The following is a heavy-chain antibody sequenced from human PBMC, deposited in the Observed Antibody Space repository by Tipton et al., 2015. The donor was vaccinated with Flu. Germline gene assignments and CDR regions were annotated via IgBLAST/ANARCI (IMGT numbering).Heavy chain of an antibody. J-gene: IGHJ4*02. Sequence: GSLRLSCAASGFTLRNYWMTWVRQAPGKGLEWVSSISSSSSHIYYADSVKGRFTISRDNAKNSLYLQMNSLRAEDTAVYYCGRGKDGYNYHADYWGQGTLATVSS. CDR1: GFTLRNYW. CDR3: GRGKDGYNYHADY. D-gene: IGHD5-24*01. CDR2: ISSSSSHI. V-gene: IGHV3-21*01.